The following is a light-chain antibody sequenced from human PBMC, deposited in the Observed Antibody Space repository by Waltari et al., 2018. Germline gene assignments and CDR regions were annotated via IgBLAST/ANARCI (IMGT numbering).Light chain of an antibody. CDR3: QQYNSYPGT. CDR1: QSIGSW. Sequence: DIQMTQSPSTLSASVGDRVTITCRASQSIGSWLAWYQQKPGKAPKLLIYKSSSLESGVPSRFSGSGSGTEFTLPISSLQPDDFATYYCQQYNSYPGTFGQGTKVEIK. J-gene: IGKJ1*01. CDR2: KSS. V-gene: IGKV1-5*03.